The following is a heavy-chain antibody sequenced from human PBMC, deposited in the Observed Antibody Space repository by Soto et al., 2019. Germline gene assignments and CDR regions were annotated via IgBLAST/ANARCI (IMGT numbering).Heavy chain of an antibody. V-gene: IGHV1-18*01. CDR1: GYTFTNSG. D-gene: IGHD5-12*01. CDR3: ATGMDIVATIPRGYIVY. Sequence: ASVKVSCKASGYTFTNSGISWVRQAPGQGLEWMGWISTGNGNTNYAQHLQGRVTMTRDTSASTAYMELSSLRSEDTAVYYCATGMDIVATIPRGYIVYWGQGTLVNVFS. CDR2: ISTGNGNT. J-gene: IGHJ4*02.